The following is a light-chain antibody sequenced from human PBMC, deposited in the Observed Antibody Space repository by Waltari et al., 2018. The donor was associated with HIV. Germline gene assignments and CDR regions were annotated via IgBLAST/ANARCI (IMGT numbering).Light chain of an antibody. CDR1: QSVSNN. V-gene: IGKV3-15*01. Sequence: EIVMTQSPATLSVSQGERATLSCRASQSVSNNLAWYQQKPGQAPRLLIYGASTRATGIPARFSGSGSGTEFTLTISSLQSEDFAVYSCQQYNHWPVYTFGQGTRLETK. CDR3: QQYNHWPVYT. J-gene: IGKJ2*01. CDR2: GAS.